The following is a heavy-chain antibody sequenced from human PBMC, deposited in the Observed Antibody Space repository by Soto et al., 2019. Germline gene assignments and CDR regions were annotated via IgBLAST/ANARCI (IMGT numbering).Heavy chain of an antibody. J-gene: IGHJ4*02. D-gene: IGHD6-13*01. CDR2: INSDGSST. V-gene: IGHV3-74*01. Sequence: EVQLVESGGGLVQPGGSLRLSCAASGLTLSSYWMHWVRQAPGKGLVWVSSINSDGSSTKYADSVKGRFTISRDNAKNTLFLQMDSLRAEDTAVYYCKRNSSWYYFDYWGQGTLVTVSS. CDR3: KRNSSWYYFDY. CDR1: GLTLSSYW.